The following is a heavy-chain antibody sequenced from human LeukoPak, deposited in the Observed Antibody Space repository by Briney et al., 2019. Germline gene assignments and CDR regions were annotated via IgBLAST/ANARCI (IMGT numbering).Heavy chain of an antibody. CDR3: ARGSPPRRNYDSRGYYSYYFDY. CDR1: GYTFTSYA. CDR2: ISAYNGNT. V-gene: IGHV1-18*01. Sequence: ASVKVSCKASGYTFTSYAMNWVRQAPGQGPEWMGWISAYNGNTHYAQKLQGGVTMTTDTSTSTVYMELRSLRSDDTAVYYCARGSPPRRNYDSRGYYSYYFDYWGQGTLVTVSS. J-gene: IGHJ4*02. D-gene: IGHD3-22*01.